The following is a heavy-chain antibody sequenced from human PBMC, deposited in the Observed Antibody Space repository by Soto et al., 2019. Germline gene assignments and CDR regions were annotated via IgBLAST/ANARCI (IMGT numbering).Heavy chain of an antibody. V-gene: IGHV5-51*01. Sequence: PGESLKISCKTSGYSFISYWVAWVRQLPGKGLEWMGTFYPGDSTSTYSPSFQGQVTISVDKSISTAYLQLSSLKAPDTAMYYCARIIGYCRNNDCSWTFDIWGQGTMVTVS. CDR1: GYSFISYW. J-gene: IGHJ3*02. D-gene: IGHD2-15*01. CDR2: FYPGDSTS. CDR3: ARIIGYCRNNDCSWTFDI.